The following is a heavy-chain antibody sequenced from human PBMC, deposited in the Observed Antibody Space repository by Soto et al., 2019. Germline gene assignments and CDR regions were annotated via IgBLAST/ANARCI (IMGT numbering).Heavy chain of an antibody. Sequence: GGSLRLSCSTSGFSLGDLALSWVRQAPGRGLEWVGIIRGNTYDGRTAYAASVKGRFTISKDESNSIAYLQMDSLKSEDTGMYYCAKDFSTSRLGFDYWGLGTLVTVSS. CDR1: GFSLGDLA. CDR3: AKDFSTSRLGFDY. CDR2: IRGNTYDGRT. V-gene: IGHV3-49*04. J-gene: IGHJ4*02.